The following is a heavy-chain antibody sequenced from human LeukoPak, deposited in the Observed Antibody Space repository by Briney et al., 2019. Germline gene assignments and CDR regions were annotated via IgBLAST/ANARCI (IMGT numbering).Heavy chain of an antibody. CDR1: GFSFSSYD. Sequence: GGSLRLSCAGSGFSFSSYDMLWVRQATGKGLEWVSAIGSGGDTYYAGSVKGRFTISRESAKNSFYLQMNSLSAGDTAVYFCARAVAGTDEIDSWGQGTLVTASS. D-gene: IGHD6-19*01. CDR2: IGSGGDT. V-gene: IGHV3-13*01. J-gene: IGHJ4*02. CDR3: ARAVAGTDEIDS.